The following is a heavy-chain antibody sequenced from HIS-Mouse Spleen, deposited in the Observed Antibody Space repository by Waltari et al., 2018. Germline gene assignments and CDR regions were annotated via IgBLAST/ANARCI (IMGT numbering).Heavy chain of an antibody. Sequence: QLQLQESGPGLVKPSETLSLTCTVSGGSISSSIYYWGWIRQPPGKGREWIGGIYYSGSTTSNPALKSRVTISVDTSTNQFSLKLSSVTAADTAVYYCAREIPYSSSWYDWYFDLWGRGTLVTVSS. CDR2: IYYSGST. CDR3: AREIPYSSSWYDWYFDL. J-gene: IGHJ2*01. CDR1: GGSISSSIYY. D-gene: IGHD6-13*01. V-gene: IGHV4-39*07.